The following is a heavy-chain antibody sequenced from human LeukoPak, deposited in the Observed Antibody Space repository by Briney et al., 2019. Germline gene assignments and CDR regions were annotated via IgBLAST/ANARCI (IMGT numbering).Heavy chain of an antibody. CDR2: ISYDGSKK. CDR3: AKDGMVGVTTLAYFDWFGDYYYYGMDV. CDR1: GFTFSSYG. J-gene: IGHJ6*02. V-gene: IGHV3-30*18. Sequence: GRSLRLSCAASGFTFSSYGMHWVRQAPGKGLEWVAVISYDGSKKYYADSVKGRFTIPRDNSKNTLYLQMNSLRAEDTAVYYCAKDGMVGVTTLAYFDWFGDYYYYGMDVWGQGTTVTVSS. D-gene: IGHD3-9*01.